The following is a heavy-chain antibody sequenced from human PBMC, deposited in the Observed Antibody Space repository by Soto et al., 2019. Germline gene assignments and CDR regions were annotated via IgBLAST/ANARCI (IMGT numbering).Heavy chain of an antibody. Sequence: QVQLQESGPGLVKPSQTLSLTCTVSGGSISSGGYYWTWIRQHPGKGLAWIGYNYYSGITYYNPSLKSRVTISLDKSKNQFSLKRSSVTAADTAVYYCARGSSIAGLYYGMDVWGQGTTVTVSS. CDR1: GGSISSGGYY. D-gene: IGHD6-6*01. CDR2: NYYSGIT. V-gene: IGHV4-31*03. CDR3: ARGSSIAGLYYGMDV. J-gene: IGHJ6*02.